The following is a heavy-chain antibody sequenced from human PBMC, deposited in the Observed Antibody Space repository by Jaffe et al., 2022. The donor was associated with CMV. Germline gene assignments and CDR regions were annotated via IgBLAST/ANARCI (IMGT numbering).Heavy chain of an antibody. V-gene: IGHV4-39*01. CDR3: AKPTTSWYDPFDS. D-gene: IGHD6-13*01. CDR1: GDSITSTYY. CDR2: IYYTGNT. J-gene: IGHJ4*02. Sequence: QLQLHESGPGLVKPSETLSLTCTVSGDSITSTYYWAWIRQPPGKGLEWIGSIYYTGNTYYNPSLKSRVTISVDLSSNQFSLKLNSVTAADTAVYYCAKPTTSWYDPFDSWGQGTLVTVSS.